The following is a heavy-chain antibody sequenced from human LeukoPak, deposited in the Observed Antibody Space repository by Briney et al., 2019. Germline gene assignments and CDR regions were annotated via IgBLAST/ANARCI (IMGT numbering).Heavy chain of an antibody. D-gene: IGHD3-16*01. Sequence: SETLSLTCTVSGVSISSGGYYWSWIRQHPGKGQEWIGYIYYSGSTYYNPSLKSRVTISVDTSKNQFSLKLSSVTAADTAVYYCARDRYDYVWGSYLYGMDVWGQGTTVTASS. CDR3: ARDRYDYVWGSYLYGMDV. CDR1: GVSISSGGYY. CDR2: IYYSGST. V-gene: IGHV4-31*03. J-gene: IGHJ6*02.